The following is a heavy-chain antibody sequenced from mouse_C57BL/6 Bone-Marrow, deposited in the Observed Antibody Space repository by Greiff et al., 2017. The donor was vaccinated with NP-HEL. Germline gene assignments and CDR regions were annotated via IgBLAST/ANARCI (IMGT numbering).Heavy chain of an antibody. CDR3: TTGGHSPGGFAY. CDR1: GFNIKDDY. V-gene: IGHV14-4*01. J-gene: IGHJ3*01. D-gene: IGHD2-12*01. Sequence: VHVKQSGAELVRPGASVKLSCTASGFNIKDDYMHWVKQRPEQGLEWIGWIDPENGDTEYASKFQGKATITADTSSNTAYLQLSSLTSEDTAVYYCTTGGHSPGGFAYWGQGTLVTVSA. CDR2: IDPENGDT.